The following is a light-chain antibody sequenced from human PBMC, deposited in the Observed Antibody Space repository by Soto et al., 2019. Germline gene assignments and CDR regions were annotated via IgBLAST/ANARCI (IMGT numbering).Light chain of an antibody. Sequence: QSALTQPRSVSGSPGQSVTISCTGTRSDVGGYNYVSWYQQHPGKAPKLMISDVSKRASGVPDRFSGSKSDNTASLTISGLQAEDEADYYCCSYAGTYTNWVFGGGTKLTVL. CDR3: CSYAGTYTNWV. CDR1: RSDVGGYNY. J-gene: IGLJ3*02. CDR2: DVS. V-gene: IGLV2-11*01.